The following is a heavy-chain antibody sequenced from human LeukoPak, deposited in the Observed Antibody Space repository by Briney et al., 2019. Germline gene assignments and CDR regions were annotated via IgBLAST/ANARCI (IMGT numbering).Heavy chain of an antibody. Sequence: PGRSLRLSCTASGFTFGDYALSWVRQAPGKGLEWVGFVRSKAYGGTTEYAASVKGRFTISRDDSKSIAYLQMNSLKTEDTAVYYCTGDAPTLRGGWYYFDYWGQGTLVTVSS. CDR1: GFTFGDYA. D-gene: IGHD6-19*01. CDR3: TGDAPTLRGGWYYFDY. V-gene: IGHV3-49*04. CDR2: VRSKAYGGTT. J-gene: IGHJ4*02.